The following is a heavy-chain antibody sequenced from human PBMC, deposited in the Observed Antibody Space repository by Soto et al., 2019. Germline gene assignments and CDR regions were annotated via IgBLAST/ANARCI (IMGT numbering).Heavy chain of an antibody. J-gene: IGHJ4*02. CDR1: GFTFDDYA. D-gene: IGHD2-15*01. Sequence: HPGGSLRLSCAASGFTFDDYAMHWVRQAPGKGLEWVSGISWNSGSIGYADSVKGRFTISRDNAKNSLYLQMNSLRAEDTAVYYCAKDRGLGFGSCSDYWGQGTVVTVS. V-gene: IGHV3-9*01. CDR3: AKDRGLGFGSCSDY. CDR2: ISWNSGSI.